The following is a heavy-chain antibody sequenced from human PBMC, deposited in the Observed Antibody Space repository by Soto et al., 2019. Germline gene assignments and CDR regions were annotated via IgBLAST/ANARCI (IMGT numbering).Heavy chain of an antibody. Sequence: SETLSLTSTVSGGSISSYYWSWIRQPPGKGLEWIGYIYYSGSTNYNPSLKSRVTISVDTSKNQFSLKLSSVTAADTAVYYCARGRITMVRGVIITWFDPWGQGTLVTVSS. CDR3: ARGRITMVRGVIITWFDP. D-gene: IGHD3-10*01. CDR2: IYYSGST. J-gene: IGHJ5*02. CDR1: GGSISSYY. V-gene: IGHV4-59*08.